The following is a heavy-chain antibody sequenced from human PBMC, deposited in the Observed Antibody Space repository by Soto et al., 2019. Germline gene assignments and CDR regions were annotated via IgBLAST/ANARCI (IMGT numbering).Heavy chain of an antibody. Sequence: EVQLVESGGGLVQPGGSLRFSCAASGFTFSSYWMSWVRQAPGKGLEWVANIKQDGREKYYVDSVRGGLTISRDNAKNSLYLQMNSLRAEDTAVYYCARTSMVRGVGWNYDAFDIWGQGTMVTVSS. J-gene: IGHJ3*02. V-gene: IGHV3-7*04. CDR3: ARTSMVRGVGWNYDAFDI. CDR1: GFTFSSYW. CDR2: IKQDGREK. D-gene: IGHD3-10*01.